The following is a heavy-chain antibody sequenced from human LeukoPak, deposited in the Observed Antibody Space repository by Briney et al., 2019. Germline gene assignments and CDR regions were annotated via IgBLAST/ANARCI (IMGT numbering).Heavy chain of an antibody. CDR3: ARFRGRVTSPMDV. V-gene: IGHV3-11*01. Sequence: PGGSLRLSCAASGFTFSDYYMSWIRQAPGKGLEWVSYISSSGSTIYYADSVKGRFTISRDNAKNSLYLQMNSLRAEDTAEYYCARFRGRVTSPMDVWGQGTTVTVSS. CDR1: GFTFSDYY. CDR2: ISSSGSTI. J-gene: IGHJ6*02. D-gene: IGHD3-10*01.